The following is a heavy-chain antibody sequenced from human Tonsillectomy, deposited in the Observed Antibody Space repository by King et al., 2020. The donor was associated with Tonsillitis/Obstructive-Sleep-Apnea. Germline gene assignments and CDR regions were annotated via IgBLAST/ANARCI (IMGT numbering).Heavy chain of an antibody. CDR2: ISWNSGSI. J-gene: IGHJ4*02. Sequence: VQLVESGGGLVQPGRSLRLSCAASGFTFDDHAMHWVRQAPGKGLEWVSGISWNSGSIVYADSVKGRFTISRDNAKNSLYLQMNSLRVEDTAFYYCAKGPYSNYVGGVDYWGQGTLATVSS. CDR3: AKGPYSNYVGGVDY. D-gene: IGHD4-11*01. CDR1: GFTFDDHA. V-gene: IGHV3-9*01.